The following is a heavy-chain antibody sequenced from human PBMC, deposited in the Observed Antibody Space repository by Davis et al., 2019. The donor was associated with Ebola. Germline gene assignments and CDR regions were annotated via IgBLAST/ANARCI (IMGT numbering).Heavy chain of an antibody. CDR3: ASSTSRANFDY. CDR2: INPSGGST. J-gene: IGHJ4*02. CDR1: GYTFTSYY. Sequence: ASVKVSCKASGYTFTSYYMHWVRQAPGQGLEWMGIINPSGGSTSYAQKFQDRVTMTRDTSTSTVYMELSSLRSEDTAVYYCASSTSRANFDYWGQGTLVTVSS. D-gene: IGHD2-2*01. V-gene: IGHV1-46*01.